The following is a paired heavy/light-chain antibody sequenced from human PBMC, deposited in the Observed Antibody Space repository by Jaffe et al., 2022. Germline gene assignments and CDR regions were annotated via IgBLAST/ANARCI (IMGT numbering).Heavy chain of an antibody. V-gene: IGHV3-74*01. CDR2: IKSDGSLT. D-gene: IGHD6-19*01. Sequence: EVQLVESGGGLVQPGGSLRLSCAASGFTFSNYWMHWVRQAPGKGLVWVSRIKSDGSLTSYAESVKGRFTISRDNAKNTLYLQMNSLRAEDTAVYYCVRDEVTGYSSGWFALDYWGQGTLVTVSS. CDR1: GFTFSNYW. CDR3: VRDEVTGYSSGWFALDY. J-gene: IGHJ4*02.
Light chain of an antibody. CDR3: MQGTHWPLT. V-gene: IGKV2-30*01. CDR2: RVS. Sequence: DVVMTQSPLSLPVTLGQPASISCRSSQSLVYSDGNTYLNWFQQRPGQSPRRLIYRVSNRDSGVPDRFSGSGSGTDFTLKISRVEAEDVGVYYCMQGTHWPLTFGGGTKVEIK. J-gene: IGKJ4*01. CDR1: QSLVYSDGNTY.